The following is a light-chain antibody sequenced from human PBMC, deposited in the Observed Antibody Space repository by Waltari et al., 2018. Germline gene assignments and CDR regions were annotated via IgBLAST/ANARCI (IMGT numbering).Light chain of an antibody. J-gene: IGKJ1*01. V-gene: IGKV2-28*01. CDR1: QSLLHSNGYNY. CDR3: MQTRETPQT. CDR2: VAS. Sequence: DIVMTQSPVSLSVTPGEPASISCRSSQSLLHSNGYNYVDWYVQKPGQSPQLLIYVASKRASGVPDRFSGSGSGTDFTLEISRVEAEDVGVYFCMQTRETPQTFGQGNKVEIK.